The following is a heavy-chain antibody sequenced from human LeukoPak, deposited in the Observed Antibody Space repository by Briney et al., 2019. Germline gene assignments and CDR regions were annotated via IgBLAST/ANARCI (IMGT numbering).Heavy chain of an antibody. CDR2: INPKSGRT. CDR1: GYTFTNYD. CDR3: ARSPNSGYSSSWASRLGSRKAFDI. Sequence: ASVKVSCKTSGYTFTNYDINWVRQATGQGLEWMGWINPKSGRTGYAQKFQGRVTFTRNTSISTAYMELNNLRSDDTAVYYCARSPNSGYSSSWASRLGSRKAFDIWGQGTVVTVSS. V-gene: IGHV1-8*03. J-gene: IGHJ3*02. D-gene: IGHD6-13*01.